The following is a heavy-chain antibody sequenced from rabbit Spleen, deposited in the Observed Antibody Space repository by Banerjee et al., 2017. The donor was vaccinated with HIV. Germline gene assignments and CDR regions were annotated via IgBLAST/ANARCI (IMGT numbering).Heavy chain of an antibody. CDR3: ARDVDVVIGWNFGW. V-gene: IGHV1S40*01. CDR1: GDSFSFSSY. D-gene: IGHD1-1*01. J-gene: IGHJ4*01. CDR2: INAVTGKA. Sequence: EESGGGLVKPGASLTLTCTASGDSFSFSSYMCWVRQAPGKGLEWIACINAVTGKAVYASWAKGRITFTKASSTTVTLQMTSLTAVDTATYFCARDVDVVIGWNFGWWGPGTLVSDS.